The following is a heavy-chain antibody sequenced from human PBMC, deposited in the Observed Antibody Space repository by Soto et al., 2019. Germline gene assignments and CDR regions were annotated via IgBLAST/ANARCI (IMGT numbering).Heavy chain of an antibody. Sequence: QVQLQESGPGLLKPSETLSLTCTVSGDSFTNTNWWSWVRQSPGQGLEWIGEIYHSGATNYHPSLKRRLTTAIDKSKNESPLKLNSVSAADTAVYYCAKRSLRRLRFLETHWGQGTLVTVSS. CDR1: GDSFTNTNW. V-gene: IGHV4-4*02. D-gene: IGHD3-3*01. J-gene: IGHJ4*02. CDR3: AKRSLRRLRFLETH. CDR2: IYHSGAT.